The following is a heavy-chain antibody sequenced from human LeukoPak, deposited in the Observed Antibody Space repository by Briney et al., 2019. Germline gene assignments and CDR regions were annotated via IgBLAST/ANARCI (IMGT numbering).Heavy chain of an antibody. CDR1: GFTFSSYS. CDR2: ISSSSSYI. J-gene: IGHJ4*02. D-gene: IGHD3-22*01. CDR3: ASWSTYYDSSGYPN. V-gene: IGHV3-21*01. Sequence: GGSLRLSCAASGFTFSSYSMTWVRQAAGKGLEWVSSISSSSSYIYYADSVRGRFTISRDNAKNSLYLQMNSLRAEDTAVYYCASWSTYYDSSGYPNWGQGTLVTVSS.